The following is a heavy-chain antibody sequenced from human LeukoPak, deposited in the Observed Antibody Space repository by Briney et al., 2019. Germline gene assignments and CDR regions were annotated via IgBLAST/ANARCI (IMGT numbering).Heavy chain of an antibody. J-gene: IGHJ5*02. CDR1: GYSISSGYY. Sequence: SETLSLTCTVSGYSISSGYYWGWIRQPPGKGLEWVGSFYHSGSTYYNPSLKSRVTISVDTSKNQFSLKLRSVTAADTAVYYCARGKGRVSWFDPWGQGTLVTVSS. V-gene: IGHV4-38-2*02. CDR2: FYHSGST. CDR3: ARGKGRVSWFDP.